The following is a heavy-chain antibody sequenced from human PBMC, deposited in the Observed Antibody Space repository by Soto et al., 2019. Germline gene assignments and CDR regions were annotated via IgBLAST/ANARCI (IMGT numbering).Heavy chain of an antibody. CDR1: GYTFTNYA. CDR3: ARMATSGTLNWFDP. V-gene: IGHV1-8*01. D-gene: IGHD1-26*01. J-gene: IGHJ5*02. CDR2: MNPNSANT. Sequence: ASVKVSCKASGYTFTNYAIRWVRQATGQGLEWMGWMNPNSANTGYAQKFQGRVSMTRDTSINTAYMELSSLRSEDTAIYYCARMATSGTLNWFDPWGQGTLVTVSS.